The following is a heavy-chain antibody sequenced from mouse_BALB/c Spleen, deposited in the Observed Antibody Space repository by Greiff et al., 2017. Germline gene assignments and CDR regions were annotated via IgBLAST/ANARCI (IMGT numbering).Heavy chain of an antibody. CDR3: ARSGNYPYRDFDV. V-gene: IGHV5-9*03. CDR2: ISSGGGNT. D-gene: IGHD2-1*01. CDR1: GFTFSSYT. Sequence: EVQGVESGGGLVKPGGSLKLSCAASGFTFSSYTMSWVRQTPEKRLEWVATISSGGGNTYYPDSVKGRFTISRDNAKNNLYLQMSSLRSEDTALYYCARSGNYPYRDFDVWGAGTTVTVSS. J-gene: IGHJ1*01.